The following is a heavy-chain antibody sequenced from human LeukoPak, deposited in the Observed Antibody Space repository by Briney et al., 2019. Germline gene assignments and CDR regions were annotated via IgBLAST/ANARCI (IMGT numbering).Heavy chain of an antibody. CDR2: ISSSSSYI. Sequence: GGSLRLSCAASGFSFSSYDMNWVRQAPGKGLEWVSSISSSSSYIYYADSVKGRFTISRDNSKNTLYLQMNSLRAEDTAVYYCARELTFGVPLGYWGQGTLVTVST. CDR3: ARELTFGVPLGY. CDR1: GFSFSSYD. J-gene: IGHJ4*02. V-gene: IGHV3-21*01. D-gene: IGHD3-3*01.